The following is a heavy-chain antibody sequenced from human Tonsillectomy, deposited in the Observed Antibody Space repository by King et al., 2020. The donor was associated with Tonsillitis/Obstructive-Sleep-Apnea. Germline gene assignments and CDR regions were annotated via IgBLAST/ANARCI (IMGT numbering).Heavy chain of an antibody. D-gene: IGHD2-2*02. CDR3: ARPSCXXSSCXXSAGXDV. CDR2: INTNTGNP. Sequence: LQLVQSGSELKKPGASVKVSCKASGYTLTNYAMNWVRQAPGQGLEWMGWINTNTGNPTYAQGFTGRFVFSLDTSVGTAYLQISSLKAEDTAVYYCARPSCXXSSCXXSAGXDVWXXGTTVTVXS. CDR1: GYTLTNYA. J-gene: IGHJ6*04. V-gene: IGHV7-4-1*02.